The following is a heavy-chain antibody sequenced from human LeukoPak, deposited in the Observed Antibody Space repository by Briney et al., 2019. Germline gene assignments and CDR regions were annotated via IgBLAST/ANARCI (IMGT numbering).Heavy chain of an antibody. CDR1: GYTFTGYY. D-gene: IGHD1-26*01. CDR2: INPNSGGT. Sequence: ASVKVSCKASGYTFTGYYMHWGRQAPGQGLEWMGWINPNSGGTNYAQKFQGRVTMTRDTSISTAYTELSRLRSDDTAVYYCARDFGVGDDPFDYWGQGTLVTVSS. CDR3: ARDFGVGDDPFDY. V-gene: IGHV1-2*02. J-gene: IGHJ4*02.